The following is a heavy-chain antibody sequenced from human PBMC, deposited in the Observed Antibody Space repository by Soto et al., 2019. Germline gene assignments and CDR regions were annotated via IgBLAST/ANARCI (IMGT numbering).Heavy chain of an antibody. J-gene: IGHJ4*02. V-gene: IGHV3-74*01. CDR1: GFTFSSYW. CDR2: INSDGSST. CDR3: GVAVAGPTAIGY. Sequence: EVQLVESGGGLVQPGGSLRLSCAASGFTFSSYWMHWVRQAPGKGLVWVSRINSDGSSTSYADSVNGRFTISRDNAKNTLYLQMNSLIAEDTAVYYCGVAVAGPTAIGYWGQGTLVTVSS. D-gene: IGHD6-19*01.